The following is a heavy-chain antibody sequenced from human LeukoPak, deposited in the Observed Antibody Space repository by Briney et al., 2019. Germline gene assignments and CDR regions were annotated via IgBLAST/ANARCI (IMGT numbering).Heavy chain of an antibody. CDR3: ASIYYYGSGSYFDY. V-gene: IGHV4-59*01. CDR2: IYYSGST. CDR1: GGSISGYY. J-gene: IGHJ4*02. Sequence: SETLSLTCTVSGGSISGYYWSWIRQPPGKGLEWIGYIYYSGSTNYNPSLKSRVTISVDTSKNQFSLKLSSVTAADTAVYYCASIYYYGSGSYFDYWGQGTLVTVSS. D-gene: IGHD3-10*01.